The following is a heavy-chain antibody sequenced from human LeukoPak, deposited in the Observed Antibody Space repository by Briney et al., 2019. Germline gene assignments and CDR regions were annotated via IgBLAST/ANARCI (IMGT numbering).Heavy chain of an antibody. CDR1: GYTFTGYY. V-gene: IGHV1-2*06. D-gene: IGHD2-2*01. Sequence: ASVKVSCKASGYTFTGYYMHWVRQAPGQGLEWMGRINPNSGGTNYAQKFQGRVTMTRDTSISTAYMELSRLRSDDTAVYYCAREGGYCSSTSCYPDYWGQGTLVTVSS. CDR2: INPNSGGT. CDR3: AREGGYCSSTSCYPDY. J-gene: IGHJ4*02.